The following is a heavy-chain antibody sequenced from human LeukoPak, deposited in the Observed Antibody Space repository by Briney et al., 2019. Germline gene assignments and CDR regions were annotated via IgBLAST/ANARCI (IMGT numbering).Heavy chain of an antibody. D-gene: IGHD3-10*01. CDR2: IDSDENGGSGT. J-gene: IGHJ4*02. Sequence: SGGSLRLSCAASGFIFSNYWMPWVRQVPGKGLLWVSRIDSDENGGSGTMYADSVKGRFTISRDNAMNTLYLHMNSLRVEDTAVFYCAREAYGSGKGYFDYWGQGTLVTVSS. CDR1: GFIFSNYW. V-gene: IGHV3-74*03. CDR3: AREAYGSGKGYFDY.